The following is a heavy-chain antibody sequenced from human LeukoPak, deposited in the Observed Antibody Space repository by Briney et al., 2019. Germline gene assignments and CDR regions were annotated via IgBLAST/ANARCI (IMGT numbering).Heavy chain of an antibody. CDR2: IKQDGSEK. V-gene: IGHV3-7*01. CDR1: GFTFSSYW. Sequence: GGSLILSCAASGFTFSSYWMSWVRQAPGKGLEWVANIKQDGSEKYYVDSVKGRFTISRDNAKNSLYLQMNSLRAEDTAVYYCEADDSSHDYWGQGTLVTVSS. J-gene: IGHJ4*02. CDR3: EADDSSHDY. D-gene: IGHD3-22*01.